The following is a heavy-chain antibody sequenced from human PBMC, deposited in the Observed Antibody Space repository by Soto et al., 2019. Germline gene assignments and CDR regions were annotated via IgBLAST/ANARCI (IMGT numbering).Heavy chain of an antibody. J-gene: IGHJ4*02. CDR1: GGSFSCYY. CDR3: ARVGATIFFKMGECFDY. CDR2: INHSGST. Sequence: ASETLSLTCAVYGGSFSCYYWSWIRQPPGKGLEWIGEINHSGSTNYNPSLKSRVTISVDTSKNQFSLKLSSVTAADTAVYYCARVGATIFFKMGECFDYWGQGTLVTVSS. D-gene: IGHD5-12*01. V-gene: IGHV4-34*01.